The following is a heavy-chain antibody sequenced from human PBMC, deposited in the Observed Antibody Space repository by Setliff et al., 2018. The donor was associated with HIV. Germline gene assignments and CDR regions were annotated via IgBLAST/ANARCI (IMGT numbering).Heavy chain of an antibody. CDR3: ARDIWYYYDSSASAPGDY. Sequence: GASVKVSCKASGYTFTGHYLHWVRQAPGQGLEWMGRINPSGGSTNYAQKFQGRVTLTTDTATSTAYMELRTLRSDDTAVYYCARDIWYYYDSSASAPGDYWGQGTLVTVSS. CDR1: GYTFTGHY. CDR2: INPSGGST. V-gene: IGHV1-46*01. D-gene: IGHD3-22*01. J-gene: IGHJ4*02.